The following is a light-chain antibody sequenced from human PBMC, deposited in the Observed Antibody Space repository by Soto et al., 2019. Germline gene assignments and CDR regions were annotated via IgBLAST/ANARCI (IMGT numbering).Light chain of an antibody. Sequence: QSALTQPASVSGSPGQSITISFTGTSSDVGGYNYVSWYQQHPGKAPKLMSYEVSNRPSGVSNRFSGSKSGNTASLTISGLQAEDEADYYCSSYTSSSTPYVFGTGTKLTVL. V-gene: IGLV2-14*01. J-gene: IGLJ1*01. CDR1: SSDVGGYNY. CDR2: EVS. CDR3: SSYTSSSTPYV.